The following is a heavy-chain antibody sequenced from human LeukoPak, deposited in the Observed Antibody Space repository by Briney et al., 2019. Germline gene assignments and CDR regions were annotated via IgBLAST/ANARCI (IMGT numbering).Heavy chain of an antibody. CDR2: IYYSGST. CDR3: AREGITSAFRAFDI. Sequence: SETLSLTCTVSGGSISSGGYYWSWIRQPPGKGLEWIGYIYYSGSTNYNPSLKSRVTISVDTSKNQFSLKLSSVTAADTAVYYCAREGITSAFRAFDIWGQGTMVTVSS. CDR1: GGSISSGGYY. D-gene: IGHD3-10*01. V-gene: IGHV4-61*08. J-gene: IGHJ3*02.